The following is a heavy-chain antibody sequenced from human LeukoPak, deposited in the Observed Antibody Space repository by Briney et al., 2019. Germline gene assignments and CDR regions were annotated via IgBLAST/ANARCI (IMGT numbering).Heavy chain of an antibody. CDR1: GASITGYY. CDR3: AYGGDAYNTGY. V-gene: IGHV4-59*08. D-gene: IGHD4-23*01. Sequence: PSETLSLTCTVSGASITGYYWSWIRQPPAKGLEWIGYIYYSGSPNYNPSLKSRVTLSLDTSQNQFSLKLTSVTAADTAVYYCAYGGDAYNTGYWGQGTLVTVSS. CDR2: IYYSGSP. J-gene: IGHJ4*02.